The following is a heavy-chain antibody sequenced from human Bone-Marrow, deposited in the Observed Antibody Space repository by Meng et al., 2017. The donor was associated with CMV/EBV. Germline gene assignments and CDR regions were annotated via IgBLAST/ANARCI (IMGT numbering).Heavy chain of an antibody. V-gene: IGHV4-34*01. Sequence: GSLRLSCAVYGGSFSGYYWSWIRQPPGKGLEWIGEINHSGSTNYNPSLKSRVTISVDTSKNQFSLKLSSVTAADTAVYYCASGGMAVAGTGGWFAPWGQGPRVTVYS. CDR1: GGSFSGYY. J-gene: IGHJ5*02. CDR3: ASGGMAVAGTGGWFAP. D-gene: IGHD6-19*01. CDR2: INHSGST.